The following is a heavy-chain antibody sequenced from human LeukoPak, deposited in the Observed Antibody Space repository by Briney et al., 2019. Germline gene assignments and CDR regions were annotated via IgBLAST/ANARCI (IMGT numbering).Heavy chain of an antibody. J-gene: IGHJ4*02. Sequence: SETLSLTCTVSGGSISSSSYSWGWIRQPPGKGLEWIGSIYYSGSTYYNPSLKSRVTISVDTSKNQFSLKLSSVTAADTAVYYCARHSGKVGATVHWGQGTLVTVSS. D-gene: IGHD1-26*01. CDR2: IYYSGST. CDR3: ARHSGKVGATVH. CDR1: GGSISSSSYS. V-gene: IGHV4-39*01.